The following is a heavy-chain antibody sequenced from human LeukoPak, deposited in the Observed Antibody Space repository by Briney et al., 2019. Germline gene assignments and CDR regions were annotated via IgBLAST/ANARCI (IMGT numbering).Heavy chain of an antibody. D-gene: IGHD3-3*01. CDR2: INHSGST. CDR3: ASISFWSGYHRDY. V-gene: IGHV4-34*01. Sequence: SETLSLTCAVYGGSFSGYYWSWIRQPPGKGLEWIGEINHSGSTNYNPSLKSRVTISVDTSKNQFSLKLSSVTAADTAVYYCASISFWSGYHRDYWGQGTLVTVSS. CDR1: GGSFSGYY. J-gene: IGHJ4*02.